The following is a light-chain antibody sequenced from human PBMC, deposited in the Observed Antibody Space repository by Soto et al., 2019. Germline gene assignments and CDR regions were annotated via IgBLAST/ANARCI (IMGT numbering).Light chain of an antibody. CDR2: GAS. Sequence: EIVLTQSPGTLSLSPGERATLSRRASQSVSSSYLAWYQQKPGQAPRLLIYGASSRATGIPDRFGGSGSGTDFTLTISRLEPEDFAVYYCQQYGSSPPFTFGQGTKVDI. V-gene: IGKV3-20*01. CDR3: QQYGSSPPFT. J-gene: IGKJ1*01. CDR1: QSVSSSY.